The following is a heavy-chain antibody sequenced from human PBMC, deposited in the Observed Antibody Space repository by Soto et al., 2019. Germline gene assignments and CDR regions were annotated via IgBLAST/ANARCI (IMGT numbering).Heavy chain of an antibody. Sequence: SQTLSLTCDISGDSVSSNSAAWNWIRQSPSRGLEWLGRTYYRSKWYNDYAVSVKSRITINPDTSKNQFSLQLNSVTPEDTAVYYCARDVVVVVAANYYYYMDVWGKGTTVTVSS. CDR2: TYYRSKWYN. CDR3: ARDVVVVVAANYYYYMDV. J-gene: IGHJ6*03. V-gene: IGHV6-1*01. D-gene: IGHD2-15*01. CDR1: GDSVSSNSAA.